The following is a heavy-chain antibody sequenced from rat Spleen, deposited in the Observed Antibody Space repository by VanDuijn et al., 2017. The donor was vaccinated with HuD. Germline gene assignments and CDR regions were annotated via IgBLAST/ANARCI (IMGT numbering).Heavy chain of an antibody. D-gene: IGHD1-10*01. Sequence: EVQLVETGGGLVQPGRSLKLSCVASGFTFSNYWMYWIRQAPGKGLEWVSSITTDGGTTYYPDSVRGRFTISRDNAEHTVYLQMNSLRSEDTATYYCAKEGITTSFNYWGQGVMVTVSS. CDR3: AKEGITTSFNY. CDR1: GFTFSNYW. J-gene: IGHJ2*01. CDR2: ITTDGGTT. V-gene: IGHV5-58*01.